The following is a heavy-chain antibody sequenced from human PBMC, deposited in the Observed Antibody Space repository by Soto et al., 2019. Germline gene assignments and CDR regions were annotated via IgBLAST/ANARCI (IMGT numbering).Heavy chain of an antibody. J-gene: IGHJ4*02. CDR1: GFTFSSYA. CDR2: ISYDGSNK. CDR3: ARAGGLLLDY. D-gene: IGHD2-15*01. Sequence: QVQLVESGGGVVQPGRSLRLSCAASGFTFSSYAMHWVRQAPGKGLEWVAVISYDGSNKYYADSVKGRFTISRDISKTTLYLQMNSLRAEDTAVYYCARAGGLLLDYWGQGTLVTVSS. V-gene: IGHV3-30-3*01.